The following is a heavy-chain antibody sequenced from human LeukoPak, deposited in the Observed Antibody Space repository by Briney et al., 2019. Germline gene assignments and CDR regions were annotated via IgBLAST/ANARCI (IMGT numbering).Heavy chain of an antibody. J-gene: IGHJ4*02. CDR2: VYPDDSDA. CDR3: ARLSSGWCFNY. CDR1: GYSFTTYW. V-gene: IGHV5-51*01. D-gene: IGHD6-19*01. Sequence: GESLKISCKGSGYSFTTYWIGWVRQMPGKGLEWMGIVYPDDSDARYSPSFQDQVTISVDKSINTAFLQWSSLKASDTAMYYCARLSSGWCFNYWGQGTLVTVSS.